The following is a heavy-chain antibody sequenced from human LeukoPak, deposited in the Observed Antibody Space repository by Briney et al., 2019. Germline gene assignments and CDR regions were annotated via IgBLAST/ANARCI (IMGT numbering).Heavy chain of an antibody. CDR2: INIGGTNT. V-gene: IGHV3-11*01. CDR3: ATDGAGFDT. J-gene: IGHJ5*02. Sequence: GGSLRLSCAASGFTFSDYYMSWSRQAPGKGLEWLSYINIGGTNTHYADSVKGRFTISRDNAKKSLYLEMTNLRAEGTAVYYCATDGAGFDTWGQGVLVTVSS. CDR1: GFTFSDYY.